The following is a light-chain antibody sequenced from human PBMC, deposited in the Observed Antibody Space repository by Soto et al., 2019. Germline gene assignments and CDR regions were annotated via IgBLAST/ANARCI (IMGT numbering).Light chain of an antibody. CDR2: DAS. V-gene: IGKV3D-20*01. CDR1: QSVSSSY. Sequence: EIVLTQYPATLSLSPGERATLSCGASQSVSSSYLAWYQHKPGLAPRLLMYDASSRATGIPDRFSGSGPWTDFTLTISRLEPEDFAMYYCQQYGSSPYTFDQGTKLDIK. CDR3: QQYGSSPYT. J-gene: IGKJ2*01.